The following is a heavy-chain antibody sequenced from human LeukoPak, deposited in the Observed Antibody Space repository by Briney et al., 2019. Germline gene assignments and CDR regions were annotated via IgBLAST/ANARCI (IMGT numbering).Heavy chain of an antibody. D-gene: IGHD3-22*01. V-gene: IGHV3-7*03. CDR2: IKQDGSEK. J-gene: IGHJ4*02. CDR1: GFTFSSYW. Sequence: GGSLRLSCAASGFTFSSYWMSWVRQAPGKGLEWVANIKQDGSEKYYVDSVKGRFTISRDNAKNSLYLQMNSLRAEDTAVYYCAKDRGGDYYDSSGYYDYWGQGTLVTVSS. CDR3: AKDRGGDYYDSSGYYDY.